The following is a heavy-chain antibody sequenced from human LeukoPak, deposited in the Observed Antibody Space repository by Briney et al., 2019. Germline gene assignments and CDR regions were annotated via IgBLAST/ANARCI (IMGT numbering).Heavy chain of an antibody. Sequence: ASVKVSCKASGGTFNSYAINWVRQAPGQGLQWLGGIVPISDTANYAHKIRARLTITTDESKNTADMELSSLRSEDTAVYYCASTRGYSGDFSWYFHHWGXXTLVTXSS. CDR1: GGTFNSYA. CDR2: IVPISDTA. D-gene: IGHD1-26*01. CDR3: ASTRGYSGDFSWYFHH. V-gene: IGHV1-69*05. J-gene: IGHJ1*01.